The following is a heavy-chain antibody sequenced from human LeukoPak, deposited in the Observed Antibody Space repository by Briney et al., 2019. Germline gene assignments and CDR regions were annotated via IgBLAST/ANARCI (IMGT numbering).Heavy chain of an antibody. J-gene: IGHJ4*02. D-gene: IGHD1-1*01. CDR1: GFTFSNYW. CDR3: ARGGTYTLIPH. V-gene: IGHV3-7*01. CDR2: IKQDGSEK. Sequence: GGSLRLSCAASGFTFSNYWMSWLRRTPGKGLEGVANIKQDGSEKHYVDSVKGRVTISRDNGKNSLYLQMNSLRAEDTAIYYCARGGTYTLIPHGGQGSLVTVSS.